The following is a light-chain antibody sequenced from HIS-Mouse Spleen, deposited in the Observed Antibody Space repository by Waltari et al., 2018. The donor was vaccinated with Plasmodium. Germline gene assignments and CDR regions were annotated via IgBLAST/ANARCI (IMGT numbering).Light chain of an antibody. CDR2: EGS. CDR1: SSDVGRCNL. J-gene: IGLJ3*02. CDR3: CSYAGSSTFV. Sequence: QSALTQPASVSGSPGQSITISCTGTSSDVGRCNLVSWYQQHPGKAPKLMIYEGSKRPSGVSNRFSGSKSGNTASLTISGLQAEDEADYYCCSYAGSSTFVFGGGTKLTVL. V-gene: IGLV2-23*03.